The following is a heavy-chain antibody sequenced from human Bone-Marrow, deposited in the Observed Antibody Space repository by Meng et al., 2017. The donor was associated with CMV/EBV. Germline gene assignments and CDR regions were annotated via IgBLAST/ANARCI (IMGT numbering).Heavy chain of an antibody. CDR1: GGSFSGYY. V-gene: IGHV4-34*01. J-gene: IGHJ3*02. D-gene: IGHD5-18*01. CDR3: ARDQQLQAFDI. CDR2: INHSGST. Sequence: SETLSLTCAVYGGSFSGYYWSWIRRPPGKGLEWIGEINHSGSTNYNPSLKSRVTISVDTSKNQFSLKLSSVTAADTAVYYCARDQQLQAFDIWGQGTMVTVSS.